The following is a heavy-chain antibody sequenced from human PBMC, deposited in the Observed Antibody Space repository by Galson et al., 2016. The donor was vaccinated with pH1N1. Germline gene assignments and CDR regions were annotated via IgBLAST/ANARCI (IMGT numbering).Heavy chain of an antibody. Sequence: SLRLSCAASGFTFSDYHMSWIRQAPGKGLEWVSYISSSDTIYYADSVKGRFTISRDNAKNSLYLQMNSRRAEDTAVYYCARDLGSLELMDLTFDYWGQGTLVTVSS. CDR3: ARDLGSLELMDLTFDY. J-gene: IGHJ4*02. D-gene: IGHD1-7*01. CDR2: ISSSDTI. CDR1: GFTFSDYH. V-gene: IGHV3-11*01.